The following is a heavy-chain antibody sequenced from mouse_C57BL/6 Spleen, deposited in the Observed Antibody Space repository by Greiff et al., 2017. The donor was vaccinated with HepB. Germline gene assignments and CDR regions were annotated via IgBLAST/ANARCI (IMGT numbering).Heavy chain of an antibody. CDR3: ARSDSNLYYAMDY. CDR2: IYPGDGDT. J-gene: IGHJ4*01. CDR1: GYAFSSSW. V-gene: IGHV1-82*01. D-gene: IGHD2-5*01. Sequence: VKLMESGPELVKPGASVKISCKASGYAFSSSWMNWVKQRPGKGLEWIGRIYPGDGDTNYNGKFKGKATLTADKSSSTAYMQLSSLTSEDSAVYFCARSDSNLYYAMDYWGQGTSVTVSS.